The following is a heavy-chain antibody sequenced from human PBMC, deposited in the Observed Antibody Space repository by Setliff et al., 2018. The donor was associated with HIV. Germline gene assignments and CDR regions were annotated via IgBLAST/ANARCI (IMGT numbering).Heavy chain of an antibody. V-gene: IGHV4-39*01. Sequence: PSETLSLTCTVSGGSISPTNYYWGWVRQPPGKGLEWIGSIYYSGSTYYKSSLKNRVTISVDTSKNHFSLKVNFVTAADTAVYYCATLQSSGWPHGIEYWGQGTLVTVPQ. J-gene: IGHJ4*02. CDR2: IYYSGST. D-gene: IGHD6-19*01. CDR1: GGSISPTNYY. CDR3: ATLQSSGWPHGIEY.